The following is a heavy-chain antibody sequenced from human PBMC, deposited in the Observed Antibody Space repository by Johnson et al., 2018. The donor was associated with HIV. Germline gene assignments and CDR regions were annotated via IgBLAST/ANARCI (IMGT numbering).Heavy chain of an antibody. V-gene: IGHV3-66*02. CDR2: IYSGGST. J-gene: IGHJ3*02. CDR1: GCTVSSNY. D-gene: IGHD2-15*01. Sequence: VQLVESGGGWVQPGGSLRLSCAASGCTVSSNYMSWVRQAPGKGLEWVSVIYSGGSTYYADSVKGRFTIPRDNSKNTLYLQMNSLRAEDTAVYYCARDRAVAATSGAGAFDIWGRGTMVTVSS. CDR3: ARDRAVAATSGAGAFDI.